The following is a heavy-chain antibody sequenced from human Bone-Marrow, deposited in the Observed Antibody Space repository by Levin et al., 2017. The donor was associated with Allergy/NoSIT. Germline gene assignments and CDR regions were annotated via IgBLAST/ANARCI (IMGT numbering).Heavy chain of an antibody. CDR2: ISPSSSDI. J-gene: IGHJ6*02. CDR3: AKRGALDV. CDR1: GFTFSTHS. Sequence: LGESLKISCAASGFTFSTHSMSWVRQTPRKGLEWVSYISPSSSDIYYADSVKGRFTISRDNAKNSLYLQMDSLRADDAAVYYCAKRGALDVWGQGTTVTVSS. D-gene: IGHD3-16*01. V-gene: IGHV3-21*05.